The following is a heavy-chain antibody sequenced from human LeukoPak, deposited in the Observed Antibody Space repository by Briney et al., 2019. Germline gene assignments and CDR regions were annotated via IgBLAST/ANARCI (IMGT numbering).Heavy chain of an antibody. CDR3: AKPGRTAAGLFDS. CDR1: GFTFNNYA. CDR2: FSVNGRDT. D-gene: IGHD6-13*01. J-gene: IGHJ4*02. V-gene: IGHV3-23*01. Sequence: GGSLRLSCAASGFTFNNYALSWVRQAPGKGLEWVSGFSVNGRDTYYADFVKGRFTIARDIAKNTLYLQMNSLRAEDTATYYCAKPGRTAAGLFDSWGQGTLVTVSS.